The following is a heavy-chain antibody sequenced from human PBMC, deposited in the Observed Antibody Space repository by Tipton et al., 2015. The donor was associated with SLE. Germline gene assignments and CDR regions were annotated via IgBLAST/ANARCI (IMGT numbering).Heavy chain of an antibody. D-gene: IGHD5-24*01. CDR2: IYNSGNT. CDR3: ARTNLQGSLVDWHFDL. V-gene: IGHV4-39*02. J-gene: IGHJ2*01. Sequence: TLSLTCIISGDSINNTSYYWGWIRQPPGKGLEWIANIYNSGNTYYNPSLKSRFTIALDTSRNHFSLKVTSVAAADTAVYYCARTNLQGSLVDWHFDLWGRGTLVTVSS. CDR1: GDSINNTSYY.